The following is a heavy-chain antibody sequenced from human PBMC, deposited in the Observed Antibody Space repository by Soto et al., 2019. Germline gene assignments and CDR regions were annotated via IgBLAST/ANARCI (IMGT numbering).Heavy chain of an antibody. CDR2: IYYSGST. D-gene: IGHD2-2*01. Sequence: QLQLQESGPGLVKPSETLSLTCTVSGGSISSSSYYWGWIRQPPGKGLEWIGSIYYSGSTYYNPSLQSKVTISVDTSKNQFSLKLSSVTAADTAVYYCARQPAVTPYGWFDPWGQGTLVTVSS. CDR1: GGSISSSSYY. J-gene: IGHJ5*02. V-gene: IGHV4-39*01. CDR3: ARQPAVTPYGWFDP.